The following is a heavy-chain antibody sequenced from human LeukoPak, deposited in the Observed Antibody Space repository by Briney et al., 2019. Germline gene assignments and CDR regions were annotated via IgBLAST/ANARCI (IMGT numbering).Heavy chain of an antibody. V-gene: IGHV1-2*02. J-gene: IGHJ4*02. D-gene: IGHD2-2*01. CDR3: ARADYCSSTSCPPHYFDY. CDR2: INPNSGGT. Sequence: GASVKVSCKASGYTFTGYYMHWVRQAPGQGLEWMGWINPNSGGTNYAQKLQGRVTMTTDTSTSTAYMELRSLRSDDTAVYYCARADYCSSTSCPPHYFDYWGQGTLVTVSS. CDR1: GYTFTGYY.